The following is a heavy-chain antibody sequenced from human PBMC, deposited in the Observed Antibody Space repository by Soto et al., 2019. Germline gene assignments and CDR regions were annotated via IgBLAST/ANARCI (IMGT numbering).Heavy chain of an antibody. J-gene: IGHJ4*02. CDR1: GGSISSGGYY. V-gene: IGHV4-31*02. CDR2: IYYSGST. Sequence: LCGGSISSGGYYWSWIRQHPGKGLEWIGYIYYSGSTYYNPSLKSRVTISVDTSKNQFSLKLSSVTAADTAVYYCARGGRYLNYFDYWGQGTLVTVSS. CDR3: ARGGRYLNYFDY. D-gene: IGHD2-2*02.